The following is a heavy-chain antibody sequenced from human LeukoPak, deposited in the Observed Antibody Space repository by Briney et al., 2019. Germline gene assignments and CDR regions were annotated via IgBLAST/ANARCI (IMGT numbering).Heavy chain of an antibody. CDR3: AKGPAGDSPDYFDY. CDR1: GFTFSSYG. CDR2: ISYDGSNK. D-gene: IGHD2-21*01. J-gene: IGHJ4*02. Sequence: GGSLRLSCAASGFTFSSYGMHWVRQAPGKGLEGVAVISYDGSNKYYADSVKGRFTISRDNSKNTLYLQMNSLRAEDTAVYYCAKGPAGDSPDYFDYWGQGTLVTVSS. V-gene: IGHV3-30*18.